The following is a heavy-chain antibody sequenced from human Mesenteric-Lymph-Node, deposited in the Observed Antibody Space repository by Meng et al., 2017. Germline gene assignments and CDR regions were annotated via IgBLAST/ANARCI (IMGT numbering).Heavy chain of an antibody. CDR2: INSDGRSA. J-gene: IGHJ4*02. D-gene: IGHD5-18*01. CDR1: GFTFSSNW. V-gene: IGHV3-74*01. CDR3: ARDPGSGYSYGTDY. Sequence: GESLKISCAASGFTFSSNWMHWVRQAPGKGLVWVSLINSDGRSAFYADSVKGRFTISRDNAKNALYLQMNSLRAEDTAVYYCARDPGSGYSYGTDYWGQGTLVTVSS.